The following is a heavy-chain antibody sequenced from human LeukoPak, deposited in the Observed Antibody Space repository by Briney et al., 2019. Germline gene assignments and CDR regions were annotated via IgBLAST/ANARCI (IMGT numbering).Heavy chain of an antibody. D-gene: IGHD3-3*01. J-gene: IGHJ5*02. CDR1: GYTFGNYG. Sequence: ASVKVSCKAAGYTFGNYGIKWVRQAPGQGLEWMGWINPNSGGTNYAQKFQGRVTMTRDTSISTAYMDLTRLKSDDTAVYYCARDRSGAANWFDPWGQGTLVTVSS. V-gene: IGHV1-2*02. CDR2: INPNSGGT. CDR3: ARDRSGAANWFDP.